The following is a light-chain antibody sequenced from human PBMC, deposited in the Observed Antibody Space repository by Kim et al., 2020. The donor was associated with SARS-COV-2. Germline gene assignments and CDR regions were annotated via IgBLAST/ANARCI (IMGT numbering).Light chain of an antibody. J-gene: IGKJ2*01. Sequence: LFPGERVTLSCRASQTLIRSYLAWYQQKPGQAPRRLIYGTSSRANGIPGRFSGSGSGTDFTLTISRLEPEDSAVYYCQRYGSSSYTFGQGTKLEIK. V-gene: IGKV3-20*01. CDR1: QTLIRSY. CDR2: GTS. CDR3: QRYGSSSYT.